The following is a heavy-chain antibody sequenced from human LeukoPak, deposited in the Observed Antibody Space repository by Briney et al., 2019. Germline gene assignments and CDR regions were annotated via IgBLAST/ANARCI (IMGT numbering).Heavy chain of an antibody. J-gene: IGHJ3*02. CDR1: GFTFSDYY. V-gene: IGHV3-11*04. Sequence: PGGSLRLSCAASGFTFSDYYMSWIRQAPGKGLEWVSYISSSGSTIYYADSVKGRFTISRDNAKNSLYLQMNSLRAEDTAVYYCARAVAIGLYDFWSGGPAFDIWGQGTMVTVSS. D-gene: IGHD3-3*01. CDR2: ISSSGSTI. CDR3: ARAVAIGLYDFWSGGPAFDI.